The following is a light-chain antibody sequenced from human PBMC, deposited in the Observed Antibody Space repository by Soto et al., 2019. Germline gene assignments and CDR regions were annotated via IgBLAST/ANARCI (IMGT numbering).Light chain of an antibody. V-gene: IGKV1-39*01. CDR2: AAS. Sequence: DIQMTQSPSSLSASVGDRLTITCRASQSIDSYLNWYQQKPGKAPKLLIYAASSLQSGVPSRFSGSGSGTDFTVTISSLQPEDFATYYCQQYNSYSPTFGQGTKVDIK. CDR3: QQYNSYSPT. J-gene: IGKJ1*01. CDR1: QSIDSY.